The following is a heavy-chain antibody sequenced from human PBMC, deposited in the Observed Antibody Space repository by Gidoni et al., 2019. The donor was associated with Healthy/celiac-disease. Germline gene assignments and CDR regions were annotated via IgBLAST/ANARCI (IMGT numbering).Heavy chain of an antibody. Sequence: QLQLQESGPGLVKPSETLSLTCTVSGGSISRSSYYWGWIRQPPGKGLEWIGSIYYSGSTYYNPSLKSRVTISVDTSKNQFSLKLSSVTAADTAVYYCARQVVGATIIAFDIWGQGTMVTVSS. CDR1: GGSISRSSYY. D-gene: IGHD1-26*01. CDR3: ARQVVGATIIAFDI. V-gene: IGHV4-39*01. CDR2: IYYSGST. J-gene: IGHJ3*02.